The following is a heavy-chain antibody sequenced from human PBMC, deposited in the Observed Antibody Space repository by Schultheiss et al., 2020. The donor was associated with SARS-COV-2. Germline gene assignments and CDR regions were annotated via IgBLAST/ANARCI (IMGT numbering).Heavy chain of an antibody. J-gene: IGHJ4*02. Sequence: SETLSLTCTVSGGSISGYYWSWIRQHPGKGLEWIGYIYYSGSTNYNPSLKSRVTISVDKSKNQFSLKLSSVTAADTAVYYCAREPSTTVYFDYWGQGTLVTVSS. V-gene: IGHV4-59*12. D-gene: IGHD4-11*01. CDR1: GGSISGYY. CDR2: IYYSGST. CDR3: AREPSTTVYFDY.